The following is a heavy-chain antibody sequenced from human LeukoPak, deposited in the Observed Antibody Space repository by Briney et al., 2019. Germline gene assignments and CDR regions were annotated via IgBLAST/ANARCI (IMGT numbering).Heavy chain of an antibody. CDR1: GYTFTGYY. CDR2: INPNSGGT. D-gene: IGHD1-26*01. CDR3: ARGGVVGATLAFGLDY. J-gene: IGHJ4*02. V-gene: IGHV1-2*02. Sequence: ASVKVSCKASGYTFTGYYMHWVRQAPGQGLEWMGWINPNSGGTNYAQKFQGRVTMTRDTSISTAYMELSRLRSDDTAVYYCARGGVVGATLAFGLDYWGQGTLVTVSS.